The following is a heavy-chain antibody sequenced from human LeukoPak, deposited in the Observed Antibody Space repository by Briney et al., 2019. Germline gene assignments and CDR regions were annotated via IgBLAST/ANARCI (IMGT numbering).Heavy chain of an antibody. Sequence: SETLSLTCTVSGGSISSYYGSWIRQPPGKGLEWIGYIYYSGSTNYNPSLKSRVTISVDTSKNQFSLKLSSVTAADTAVYYCARGLYYDFWSGINWFDPWGQGTLVTVSS. D-gene: IGHD3-3*01. CDR3: ARGLYYDFWSGINWFDP. CDR2: IYYSGST. V-gene: IGHV4-59*01. CDR1: GGSISSYY. J-gene: IGHJ5*02.